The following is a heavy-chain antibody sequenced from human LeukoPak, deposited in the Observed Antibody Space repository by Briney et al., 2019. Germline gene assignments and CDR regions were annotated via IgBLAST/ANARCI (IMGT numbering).Heavy chain of an antibody. CDR3: ARDQSNDFWSGYYPYYYYYMDV. V-gene: IGHV3-21*01. J-gene: IGHJ6*03. Sequence: GGSLRLSCAASGFTFSSYSMNWVRQAPGKGLEWVSSISSSSSYIYYADSVKGRFTISRDNAKNSLYLQMNSLRAEDTAVYYCARDQSNDFWSGYYPYYYYYMDVWGKGTTVTVSS. CDR1: GFTFSSYS. D-gene: IGHD3-3*01. CDR2: ISSSSSYI.